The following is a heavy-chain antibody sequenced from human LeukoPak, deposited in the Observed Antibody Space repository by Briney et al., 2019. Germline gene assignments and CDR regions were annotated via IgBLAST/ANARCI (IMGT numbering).Heavy chain of an antibody. J-gene: IGHJ4*02. CDR2: ISRSSSYR. CDR3: ARDYCSGVSCYYFDY. D-gene: IGHD2-15*01. CDR1: GFTFSDYA. Sequence: GGSLRLSCAGSGFTFSDYAMSWVRQAPGKGLEWVSSISRSSSYRYYADSVKGRFTISRDNAKNSLYLQMNSLRAEDTAVYYCARDYCSGVSCYYFDYWGQGTLVTVSS. V-gene: IGHV3-21*01.